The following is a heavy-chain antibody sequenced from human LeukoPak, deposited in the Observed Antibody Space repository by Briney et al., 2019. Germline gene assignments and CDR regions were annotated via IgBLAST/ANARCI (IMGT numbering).Heavy chain of an antibody. Sequence: GGSLRLSCAASGFTFSSYGMHWVRQAPGKGLEWVAVISDDGSNKYNADSVKGRFTISRDNTKNTVYLQMNSLRVEDTAVYYCAKAFYSSGRQRVVYGMDVWGQGTTLTVSS. J-gene: IGHJ6*02. V-gene: IGHV3-30*18. D-gene: IGHD6-19*01. CDR2: ISDDGSNK. CDR1: GFTFSSYG. CDR3: AKAFYSSGRQRVVYGMDV.